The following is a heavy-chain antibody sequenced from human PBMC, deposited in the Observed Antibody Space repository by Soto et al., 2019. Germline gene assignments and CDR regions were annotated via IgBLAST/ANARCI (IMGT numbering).Heavy chain of an antibody. CDR3: AKARGAYIHSFNDY. J-gene: IGHJ4*02. CDR2: LSGSGTST. D-gene: IGHD3-10*01. Sequence: EVQLLESGGNLVQPGGSLRLSCAASGFAFSNFAMSWVRQAPGKGLEWVSGLSGSGTSTFYADSVKGRFSISRDNSQNILYLQMNSLRADDSAVYYCAKARGAYIHSFNDYWGQGTLVTVSS. V-gene: IGHV3-23*01. CDR1: GFAFSNFA.